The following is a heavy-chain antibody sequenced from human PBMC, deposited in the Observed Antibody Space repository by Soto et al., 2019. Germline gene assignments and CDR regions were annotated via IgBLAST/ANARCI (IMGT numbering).Heavy chain of an antibody. CDR1: GGTFSSYA. Sequence: GASVKVSCKASGGTFSSYAISWVRQAPGQGLEWMGGIIPIFGTANYAQKFQGRVTITADKSTSTAYMELSSLRSEDTAVYYCARDMGATGGFLFDIWGQGTMVTVSS. V-gene: IGHV1-69*06. D-gene: IGHD1-26*01. J-gene: IGHJ3*02. CDR2: IIPIFGTA. CDR3: ARDMGATGGFLFDI.